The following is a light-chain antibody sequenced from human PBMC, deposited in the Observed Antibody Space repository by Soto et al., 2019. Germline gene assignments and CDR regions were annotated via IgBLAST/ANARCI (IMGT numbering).Light chain of an antibody. CDR3: SSYTSSSPCV. CDR1: SSDVGGYKY. Sequence: QSVRTQPASVSGSPGQSITISCTGTSSDVGGYKYVSWYQQYPGKAPKLMMYDVSNRPSGVSNRFSGSKSGNTASLTISGLQAEDEADYYCSSYTSSSPCVFGTGTKVTVL. V-gene: IGLV2-14*01. J-gene: IGLJ1*01. CDR2: DVS.